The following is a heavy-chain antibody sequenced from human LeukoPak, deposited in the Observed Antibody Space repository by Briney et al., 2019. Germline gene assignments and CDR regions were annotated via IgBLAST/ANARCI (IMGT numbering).Heavy chain of an antibody. Sequence: SESLPLTCTVSGGSISSYYWSWIRQPPGKGLEWIGDIYYSGSTNYNPSLKSRVTISVDTSKNQFSLKLSSVTAADTAVYYCARLITGTVHYYGMDVWGQGTTVTVSS. V-gene: IGHV4-59*01. CDR1: GGSISSYY. CDR2: IYYSGST. CDR3: ARLITGTVHYYGMDV. D-gene: IGHD1-20*01. J-gene: IGHJ6*02.